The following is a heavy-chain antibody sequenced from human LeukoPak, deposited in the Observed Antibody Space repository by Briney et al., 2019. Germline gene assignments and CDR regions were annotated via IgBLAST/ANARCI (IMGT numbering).Heavy chain of an antibody. CDR3: ARAGWLQYYYFDY. D-gene: IGHD5-24*01. Sequence: SVKVSCKASGDTFRNYAISWVRQAPGQGLEWMGGIIPIFGTAKYAQKFQGRVTITADTSTSTAYMELSSLRPEHTAVYYCARAGWLQYYYFDYSSQATLVTAPS. V-gene: IGHV1-69*06. J-gene: IGHJ4*02. CDR2: IIPIFGTA. CDR1: GDTFRNYA.